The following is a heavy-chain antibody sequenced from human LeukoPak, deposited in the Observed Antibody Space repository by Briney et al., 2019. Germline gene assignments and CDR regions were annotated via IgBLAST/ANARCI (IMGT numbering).Heavy chain of an antibody. CDR3: ARLRGINTGGWFDWFDP. D-gene: IGHD6-19*01. CDR1: GDSIGSSNYY. CDR2: IYYGGST. V-gene: IGHV4-39*01. J-gene: IGHJ5*02. Sequence: SETLSLTCTVSGDSIGSSNYYWGWIRLPPGMGLEWIGTIYYGGSTYYNPSLKSRVTISVDTSKNQFSLKLSSVTAADTAVYYCARLRGINTGGWFDWFDPWGQGILVTVSS.